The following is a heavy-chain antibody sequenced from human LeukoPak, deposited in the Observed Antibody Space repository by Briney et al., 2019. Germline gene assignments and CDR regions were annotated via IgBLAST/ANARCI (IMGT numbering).Heavy chain of an antibody. Sequence: PGGSLRLSCTASGFTFSSYWMSWVRQAPGKGLEWVANIKQGGSDKYYVDSVKGRFTISRDNAKNSLYLQMNSLRAEDTAVYYCARVGSAYYYDSGGYSFDYWGQGTLVTVSS. CDR1: GFTFSSYW. CDR2: IKQGGSDK. J-gene: IGHJ4*02. D-gene: IGHD3-22*01. CDR3: ARVGSAYYYDSGGYSFDY. V-gene: IGHV3-7*01.